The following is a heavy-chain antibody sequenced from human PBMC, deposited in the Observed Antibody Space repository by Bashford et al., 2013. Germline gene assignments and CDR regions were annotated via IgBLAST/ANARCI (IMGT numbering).Heavy chain of an antibody. Sequence: VRQAPGKGLEWVSGISGSGGSTYYADSVKGRFTISRDNSKNTLYLQMNSLRAEDTAVYYCAKWSSSSSRVGVLRLTTWGQGTLVTVSS. CDR3: AKWSSSSSRVGVLRLTT. V-gene: IGHV3-23*01. D-gene: IGHD6-13*01. J-gene: IGHJ4*02. CDR2: ISGSGGST.